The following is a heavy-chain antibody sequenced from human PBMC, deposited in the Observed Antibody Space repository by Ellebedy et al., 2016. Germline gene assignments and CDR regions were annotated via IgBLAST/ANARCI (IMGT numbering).Heavy chain of an antibody. CDR1: GASISSGGYY. CDR2: IYYSGST. D-gene: IGHD5-12*01. Sequence: SETLSLXXTVSGASISSGGYYWSWIRQHPGKGLEWIGYIYYSGSTYYNPSLKSRVTISVDTSKNQFSLKLSSVTAADTAVYYCARALSGYAPGGYWYFDLWGRGTLVTVSS. CDR3: ARALSGYAPGGYWYFDL. V-gene: IGHV4-31*03. J-gene: IGHJ2*01.